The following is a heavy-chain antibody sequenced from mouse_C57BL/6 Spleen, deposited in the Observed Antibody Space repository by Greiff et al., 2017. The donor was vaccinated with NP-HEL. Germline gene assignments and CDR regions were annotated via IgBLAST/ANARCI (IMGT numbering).Heavy chain of an antibody. V-gene: IGHV1-61*01. CDR1: GYTFTSYW. CDR3: AREGIVDDGGYFDV. D-gene: IGHD1-3*01. Sequence: VQLQQPGAELVRPGSSVKLSCKASGYTFTSYWMDWVKQRPGQGLEWIGNIYPSDSETHYNQKFKDKATLTVDKSSSTAYMQLSSLTSEDSAVYYCAREGIVDDGGYFDVWGTGTTVTVSS. J-gene: IGHJ1*03. CDR2: IYPSDSET.